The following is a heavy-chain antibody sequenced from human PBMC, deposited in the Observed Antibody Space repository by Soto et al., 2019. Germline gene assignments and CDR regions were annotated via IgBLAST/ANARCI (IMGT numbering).Heavy chain of an antibody. Sequence: EVQLVQSGAEVKKPGESLRTSCKGSVYGFTSYWISWVRQMPGKGLVLMGRIDPSDSYTNYSPSFQGHVTTSAAKSISTAYLQWSSLKASDTAMYYCARLQAAAGDNDLTFDYWGQGTLVTVSS. D-gene: IGHD6-13*01. J-gene: IGHJ4*02. CDR1: VYGFTSYW. V-gene: IGHV5-10-1*01. CDR2: IDPSDSYT. CDR3: ARLQAAAGDNDLTFDY.